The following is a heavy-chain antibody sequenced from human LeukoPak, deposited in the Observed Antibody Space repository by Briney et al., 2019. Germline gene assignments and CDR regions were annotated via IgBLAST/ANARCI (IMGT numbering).Heavy chain of an antibody. D-gene: IGHD5-12*01. V-gene: IGHV1-2*02. J-gene: IGHJ4*02. Sequence: ASVKVSCKASGYTFTGYYMHWVRQAPGQGLEWMGWINPDNGGTDYAQKFQGRVTMTRDMSISTAYMELSRLRSDDTAVYYCARDPSNSGYDYLYYFDYWGQGTLVTVSS. CDR2: INPDNGGT. CDR3: ARDPSNSGYDYLYYFDY. CDR1: GYTFTGYY.